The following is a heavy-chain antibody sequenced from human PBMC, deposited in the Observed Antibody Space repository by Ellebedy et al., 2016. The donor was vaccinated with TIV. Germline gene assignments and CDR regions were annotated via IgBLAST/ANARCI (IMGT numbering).Heavy chain of an antibody. CDR2: ISRTSNTI. J-gene: IGHJ4*02. CDR1: GFTFSSYS. CDR3: TRDRIVGATSYGY. D-gene: IGHD1-26*01. Sequence: GESLKISCEASGFTFSSYSLNWIRQAPGKGLEWVSYISRTSNTIYYADSVKGRFTISRDNAKNSLYLQMNSLRAEDTAVYYCTRDRIVGATSYGYWGQGTLVTVSS. V-gene: IGHV3-48*04.